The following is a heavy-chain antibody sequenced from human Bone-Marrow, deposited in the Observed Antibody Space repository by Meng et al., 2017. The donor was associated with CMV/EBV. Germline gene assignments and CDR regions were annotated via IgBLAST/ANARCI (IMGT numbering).Heavy chain of an antibody. J-gene: IGHJ4*02. V-gene: IGHV3-30*02. CDR2: IRYDGSNK. CDR3: AKDQNYDAGVFDY. D-gene: IGHD3-3*01. Sequence: GESLKISCAASGFSFNRYGMHWVRQAPGRGLEWVAFIRYDGSNKYYGDSVQGRFIVSRDNSKNTLYLQLNNLRAVDTAVFYCAKDQNYDAGVFDYWDQGTLVTVSS. CDR1: GFSFNRYG.